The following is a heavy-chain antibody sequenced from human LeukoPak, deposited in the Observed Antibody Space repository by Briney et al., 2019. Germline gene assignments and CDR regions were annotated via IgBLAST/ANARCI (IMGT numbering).Heavy chain of an antibody. Sequence: GGSLRLSCAASGFTFSSYAMSWVRQAPGKGLEWVSTISGSGGSTDYADSVKGRFTISRDNSKNTLYLQMNSMRAEDTAVYYCAKAYGSGWAPFDYWGQGTLVTVSS. CDR3: AKAYGSGWAPFDY. CDR2: ISGSGGST. V-gene: IGHV3-23*01. J-gene: IGHJ4*02. D-gene: IGHD6-19*01. CDR1: GFTFSSYA.